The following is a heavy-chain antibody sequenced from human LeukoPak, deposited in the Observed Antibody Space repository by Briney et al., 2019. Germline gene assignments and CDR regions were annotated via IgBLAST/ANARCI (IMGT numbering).Heavy chain of an antibody. CDR2: IIPIFGTA. J-gene: IGHJ5*02. CDR3: AREGPDIVVVVAPHRGYWFDP. D-gene: IGHD2-15*01. V-gene: IGHV1-69*13. Sequence: SVKVSCKASGGTFSSYAISWVRQAPGQGLEWMGGIIPIFGTANYAQKFQGRVTITADESTSTAYMELSSLRSEDTAVYYCAREGPDIVVVVAPHRGYWFDPWGQGTLVTVSS. CDR1: GGTFSSYA.